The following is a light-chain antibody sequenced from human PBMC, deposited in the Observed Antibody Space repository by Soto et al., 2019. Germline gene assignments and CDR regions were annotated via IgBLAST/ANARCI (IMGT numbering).Light chain of an antibody. Sequence: DIQMTQSPSTLSASVGDRVTITCRASQSIEYWLAWYQQKPGKAPKLFILKASTLEIGVPSRFSGSGSGTEFTLSISSLQPDDFATYFCQQYESFPRTFGQGTKVENK. CDR3: QQYESFPRT. CDR2: KAS. V-gene: IGKV1-5*03. CDR1: QSIEYW. J-gene: IGKJ1*01.